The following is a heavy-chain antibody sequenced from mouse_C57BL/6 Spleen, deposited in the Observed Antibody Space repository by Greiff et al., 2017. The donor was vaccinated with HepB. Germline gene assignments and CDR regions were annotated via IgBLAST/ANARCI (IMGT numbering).Heavy chain of an antibody. J-gene: IGHJ2*01. CDR1: GFTFSSYA. CDR3: ARDLDYFDY. V-gene: IGHV5-4*01. CDR2: ISDGGSYT. Sequence: EVQVVESGGGLVKPGGSLKLSCAASGFTFSSYAMSWVRQTPEKRLEWVATISDGGSYTYYPDNVKGRFTISRDNDKNNLYLQMSHLKSEDTAMYYCARDLDYFDYWGQGTTLTVSS.